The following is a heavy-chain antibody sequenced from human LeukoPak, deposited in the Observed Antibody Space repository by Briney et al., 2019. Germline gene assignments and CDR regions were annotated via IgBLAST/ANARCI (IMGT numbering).Heavy chain of an antibody. CDR1: GYSISSGYY. D-gene: IGHD3-22*01. CDR2: IQHSGST. CDR3: AGSMIVVVTHAFDI. Sequence: SETLSLTCAVSGYSISSGYYWGWIRQPPGKGLEWIGSIQHSGSTYYNPSLKSRVTISVDTSKNQFSLKLSSVTAADTAVYYCAGSMIVVVTHAFDIWGQGTMVTVSS. V-gene: IGHV4-38-2*01. J-gene: IGHJ3*02.